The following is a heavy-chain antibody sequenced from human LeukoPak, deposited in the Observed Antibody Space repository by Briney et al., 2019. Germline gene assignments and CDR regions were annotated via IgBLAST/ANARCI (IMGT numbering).Heavy chain of an antibody. CDR3: ARGPPCNSDSCYVLGAFDY. V-gene: IGHV3-23*01. J-gene: IGHJ4*02. CDR2: IGATGGTT. Sequence: GGSLRLPCAASGFTFRSYAMNWVRQAPGKGLEWVSSIGATGGTTYYADSVKGRFSISRDNSKHTLYLHMNSLRVEGTAVYFCARGPPCNSDSCYVLGAFDYWGQGTLVTVSS. CDR1: GFTFRSYA. D-gene: IGHD2/OR15-2a*01.